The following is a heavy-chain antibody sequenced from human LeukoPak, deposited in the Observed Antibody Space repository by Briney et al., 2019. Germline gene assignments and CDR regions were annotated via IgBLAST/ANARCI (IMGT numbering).Heavy chain of an antibody. J-gene: IGHJ4*02. CDR3: ARVSLVSFSFDY. CDR1: GYTLTSYG. D-gene: IGHD1-26*01. CDR2: ISGYNGNT. V-gene: IGHV1-18*01. Sequence: ASVKVSYKASGYTLTSYGITWVRQAPGQGLEWMGWISGYNGNTNYAQKLKGRVTMTTDTSTSTAYVELRSLRSDDTAVYYCARVSLVSFSFDYWGQGTLVTVSS.